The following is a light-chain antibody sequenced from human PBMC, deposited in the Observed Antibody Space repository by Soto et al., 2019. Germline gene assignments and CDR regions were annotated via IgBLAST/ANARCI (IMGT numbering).Light chain of an antibody. CDR2: AAS. Sequence: DIQMTQSPFSLSASVGDRVTITCRASQSISSSLNWYQQKPGNAPKLLIYAASSLQSGVPSRFSGSGSGTDFTLTISSLQPEDFATYYCQQSYSTPRTFGQGTKVEIK. V-gene: IGKV1-39*01. CDR3: QQSYSTPRT. J-gene: IGKJ1*01. CDR1: QSISSS.